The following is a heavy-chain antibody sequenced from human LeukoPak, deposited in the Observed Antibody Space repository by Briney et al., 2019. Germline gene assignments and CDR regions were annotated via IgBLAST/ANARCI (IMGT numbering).Heavy chain of an antibody. Sequence: PSETLSLTCTVSGDSISTSNSYWGWIRQPPGKGPEWIGSIYYSGSTYYDPSLKSRVTISVDTSKNQFSLKLSSVTAADTAVYYCARQGRTRMYNWFDPWGQGTLVTVSS. CDR1: GDSISTSNSY. J-gene: IGHJ5*02. CDR3: ARQGRTRMYNWFDP. CDR2: IYYSGST. D-gene: IGHD1-14*01. V-gene: IGHV4-39*01.